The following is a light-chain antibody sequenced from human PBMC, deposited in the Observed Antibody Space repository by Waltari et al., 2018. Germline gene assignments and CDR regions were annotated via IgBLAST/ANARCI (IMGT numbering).Light chain of an antibody. Sequence: DIQLTQSPSFLSASVGDRVTITCRASQGISSYLAWYQQKPGRAPKLLIYSASTLQSGVPSRFSGSGSGTEFTLTSSSLQPEDFATYYCQKLNSYPPTTFGQGTRLEIK. CDR2: SAS. CDR1: QGISSY. CDR3: QKLNSYPPTT. J-gene: IGKJ5*01. V-gene: IGKV1-9*01.